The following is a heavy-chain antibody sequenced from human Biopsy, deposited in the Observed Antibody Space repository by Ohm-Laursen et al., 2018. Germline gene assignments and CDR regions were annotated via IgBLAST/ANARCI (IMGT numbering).Heavy chain of an antibody. Sequence: GTLSLTCAVSGGSFTGHYWTWIRQPPGKGLEWIGHITHTGYTSYKSSLKSRVTISLDTSRKHFSLRLTSLAAADTAVYYCARGSNEYGGLYFPHWGQGTLVTVSS. CDR2: ITHTGYT. V-gene: IGHV4-59*11. J-gene: IGHJ1*01. D-gene: IGHD4-23*01. CDR1: GGSFTGHY. CDR3: ARGSNEYGGLYFPH.